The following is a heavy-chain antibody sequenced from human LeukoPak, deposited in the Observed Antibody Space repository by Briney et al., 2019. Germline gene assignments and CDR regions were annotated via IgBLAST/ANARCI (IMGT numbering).Heavy chain of an antibody. CDR2: ISLVGSNK. CDR1: GFTFSSYA. V-gene: IGHV3-30*04. J-gene: IGHJ4*02. D-gene: IGHD5-12*01. CDR3: ARDPGYSGNSGIDY. Sequence: AGSLRLSCAASGFTFSSYAMHWVRQAPGKGLEWVAVISLVGSNKYYADSEKGRFTISRDNSKNTLYLQMNSLRAEDTAVYYCARDPGYSGNSGIDYWGQGTLVTVSS.